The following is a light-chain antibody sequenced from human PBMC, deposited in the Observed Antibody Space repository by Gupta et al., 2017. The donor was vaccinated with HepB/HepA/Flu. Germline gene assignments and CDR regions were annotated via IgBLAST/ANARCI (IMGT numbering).Light chain of an antibody. V-gene: IGLV3-21*02. J-gene: IGLJ2*01. Sequence: SYVLTQPPSVSVAPGQPATIACGGDNIGSKSVHWYLQKPGQAPVLVVYDDKDRPSGIPERFSGSNSGNTATLTISRVEAGDEADYYCQVWDSSIDIVLFGGGTKLTVL. CDR2: DDK. CDR1: NIGSKS. CDR3: QVWDSSIDIVL.